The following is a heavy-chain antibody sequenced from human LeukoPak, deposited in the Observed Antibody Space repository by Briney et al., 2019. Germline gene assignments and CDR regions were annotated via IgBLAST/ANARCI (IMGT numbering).Heavy chain of an antibody. J-gene: IGHJ4*02. D-gene: IGHD6-25*01. CDR3: ARGGRASDF. CDR1: GFTFSAHY. V-gene: IGHV3-11*05. CDR2: ISGNGGDT. Sequence: PGGSLRLSCAASGFTFSAHYMSWIRQSPGKGLEWLSYISGNGGDTNYVDSVRGRITISRDNAKNSLFLQRSSLRAKDTAIYYCARGGRASDFWGQGTLVTVSS.